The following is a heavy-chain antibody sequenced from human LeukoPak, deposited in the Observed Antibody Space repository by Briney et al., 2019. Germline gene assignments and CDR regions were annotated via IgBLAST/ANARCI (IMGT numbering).Heavy chain of an antibody. J-gene: IGHJ3*02. V-gene: IGHV3-30*18. Sequence: GRSLRLSCAPSGFTFSDYGMHWVRQAPGKGLEWVAVISYNGNNQYYPDSVKGRFTISRDNSKNTLYLQMNSLRAEDTAVYYCAKEKTKRVSNGFDIWGRGTMVTVSS. CDR3: AKEKTKRVSNGFDI. CDR1: GFTFSDYG. CDR2: ISYNGNNQ.